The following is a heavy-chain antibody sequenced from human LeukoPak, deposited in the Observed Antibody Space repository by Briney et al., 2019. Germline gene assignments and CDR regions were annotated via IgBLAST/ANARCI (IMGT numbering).Heavy chain of an antibody. D-gene: IGHD5-24*01. CDR2: ISDDGINY. CDR3: AKDRGTPDAFDL. J-gene: IGHJ3*01. V-gene: IGHV3-30-3*01. Sequence: GGSLRLSCAASGFTFSSYAMHWVRQAPGKGLEWVAVISDDGINYSYADSVKGRFTISRDNSKNTVYLQMNSLRAEDTGVYYCAKDRGTPDAFDLWGQGTMVTVSS. CDR1: GFTFSSYA.